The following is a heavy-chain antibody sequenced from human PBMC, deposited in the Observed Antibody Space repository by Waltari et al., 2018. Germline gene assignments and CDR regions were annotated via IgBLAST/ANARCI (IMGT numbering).Heavy chain of an antibody. CDR1: GYTFTDYF. J-gene: IGHJ3*02. CDR3: ATDLRTTAWIVFDI. D-gene: IGHD1-1*01. CDR2: VDPEDGET. Sequence: EVQLVQSGAEVKKPGATVKISCKASGYTFTDYFMHWVQQAPGKGLEWMGRVDPEDGETIYAEKFQGRVTITADTSTDTAYMELSSLRSEDTAVYYCATDLRTTAWIVFDIWGQGTMVTVSS. V-gene: IGHV1-69-2*01.